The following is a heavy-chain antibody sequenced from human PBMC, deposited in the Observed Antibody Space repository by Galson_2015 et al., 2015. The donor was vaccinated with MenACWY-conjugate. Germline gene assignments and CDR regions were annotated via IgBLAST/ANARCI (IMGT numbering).Heavy chain of an antibody. CDR2: ISGSGGNT. CDR3: AKDLEATGDYFDY. J-gene: IGHJ4*02. D-gene: IGHD7-27*01. Sequence: SLLLSCAASGFPFRRSALRWVLPSPGMGLEWVSAISGSGGNTDYADSVKGRFTISRDNSKNTLYLQMNSLRAEDTAVYYCAKDLEATGDYFDYWGQGTLVTVSS. V-gene: IGHV3-23*01. CDR1: GFPFRRSA.